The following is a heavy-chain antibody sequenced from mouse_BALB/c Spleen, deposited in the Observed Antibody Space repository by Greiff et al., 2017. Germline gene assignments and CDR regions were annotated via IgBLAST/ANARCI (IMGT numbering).Heavy chain of an antibody. CDR3: ARKTVRYAMDY. CDR1: GYTFTSYW. D-gene: IGHD6-1*01. J-gene: IGHJ4*01. Sequence: LQESGAELAKPGASVKMSCKASGYTFTSYWMHWVKQRPGQGLEWIGYINPSTGYTEYNQKFKDKATLTADKSSSTAYMQLSSLTSEDSAVYYCARKTVRYAMDYWGQGTSVTVSS. V-gene: IGHV1-7*01. CDR2: INPSTGYT.